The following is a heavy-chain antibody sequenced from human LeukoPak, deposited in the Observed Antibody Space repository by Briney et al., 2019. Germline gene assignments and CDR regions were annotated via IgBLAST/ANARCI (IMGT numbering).Heavy chain of an antibody. J-gene: IGHJ4*02. CDR1: GGSISNHY. Sequence: PSETLSLTCSVSGGSISNHYWSWIRQSPEKGLEWIGYSYYKVSTNYNPSLRSRVTISVDTSKNQFSLKLSSVTAADTAVYFCVGGKYSSSYFDCWGQGTLVTVSS. V-gene: IGHV4-59*03. CDR2: SYYKVST. D-gene: IGHD6-6*01. CDR3: VGGKYSSSYFDC.